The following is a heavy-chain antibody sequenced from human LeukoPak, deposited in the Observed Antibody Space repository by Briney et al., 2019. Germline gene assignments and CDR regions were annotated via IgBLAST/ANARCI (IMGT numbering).Heavy chain of an antibody. CDR1: GFTFDDYA. CDR3: AKEMEDLTGLSPLDY. V-gene: IGHV3-23*01. D-gene: IGHD3-9*01. CDR2: ISGSGGST. J-gene: IGHJ4*02. Sequence: GGSLRLSCAVSGFTFDDYAMHWVRQVPGKGLEWVSAISGSGGSTYYADSVKGRFTISRDNSKNTLYLQMNSLRAEDTAVYYCAKEMEDLTGLSPLDYWGQGTLVTVSS.